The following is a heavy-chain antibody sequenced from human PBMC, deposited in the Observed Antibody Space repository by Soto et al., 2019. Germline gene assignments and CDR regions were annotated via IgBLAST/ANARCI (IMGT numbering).Heavy chain of an antibody. J-gene: IGHJ6*02. Sequence: GSLRLSCAASGFTFSSYGMHWVRQAPGKGLEWVAVIWYDGSNKYYADSVKGRFTISRDNSKNTLYLQMNSLRAEDTAVYYCARGYSYGYGQFYYYYGMDVWGQGTTVTVSS. CDR2: IWYDGSNK. V-gene: IGHV3-33*01. D-gene: IGHD5-18*01. CDR1: GFTFSSYG. CDR3: ARGYSYGYGQFYYYYGMDV.